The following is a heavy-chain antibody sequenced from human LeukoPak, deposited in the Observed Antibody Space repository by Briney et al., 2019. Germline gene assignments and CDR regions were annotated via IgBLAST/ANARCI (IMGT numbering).Heavy chain of an antibody. CDR3: ARHRNKGYCSSTSCSQYDNWFDP. J-gene: IGHJ5*02. CDR1: GGSISSYY. CDR2: IYYSGST. D-gene: IGHD2-2*01. V-gene: IGHV4-59*01. Sequence: RTSETLSLTCTVSGGSISSYYWSWIRQPPGKGLEWIGYIYYSGSTNYNPSLKSRVTISVDTSKNQFSLKLSSVTAADTAVYYCARHRNKGYCSSTSCSQYDNWFDPWGQGTLVTVSS.